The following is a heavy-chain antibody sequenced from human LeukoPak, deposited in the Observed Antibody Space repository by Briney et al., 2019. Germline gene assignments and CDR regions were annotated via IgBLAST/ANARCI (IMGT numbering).Heavy chain of an antibody. CDR2: IIPIFGTA. D-gene: IGHD3-22*01. V-gene: IGHV1-69*01. CDR1: GGTFSSYA. Sequence: ASVKVSCKASGGTFSSYAISWVRQAPGQGLEWMGGIIPIFGTANYAQKFQGRVTITADESTSTAYMELSSLRSDDTAGYYCASPTYYDDSSGPSRAFDIWGQGTMVTVSS. CDR3: ASPTYYDDSSGPSRAFDI. J-gene: IGHJ3*02.